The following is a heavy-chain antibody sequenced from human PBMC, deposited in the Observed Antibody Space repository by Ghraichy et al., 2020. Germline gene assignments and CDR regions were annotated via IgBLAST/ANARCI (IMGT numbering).Heavy chain of an antibody. CDR3: ARPRETPSSWYVFDL. Sequence: SETLSLTCTVSGGSISSSSYYWGWIRQPPGKGLEWIGSIYYSGSTYYNPSLKSRVTISVDTSKNQFSLKLSSVTAADTAVYYCARPRETPSSWYVFDLWGRGTLVTVSS. V-gene: IGHV4-39*01. CDR1: GGSISSSSYY. J-gene: IGHJ2*01. CDR2: IYYSGST. D-gene: IGHD6-13*01.